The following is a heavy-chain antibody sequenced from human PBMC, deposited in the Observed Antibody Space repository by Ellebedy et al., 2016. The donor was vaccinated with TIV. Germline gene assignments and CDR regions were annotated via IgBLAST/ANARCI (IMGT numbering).Heavy chain of an antibody. V-gene: IGHV3-7*01. CDR1: GFTFSSYW. D-gene: IGHD1-26*01. Sequence: GGSLRLXXVVSGFTFSSYWMSWVRQAPGKGLEWVANLKQDGSEIYYVDSVKGRFTISRDNAKNSLYLQMNSLRAKDTAVYYCVRDKIVGATIFDYWGQGTLVTVSS. CDR3: VRDKIVGATIFDY. J-gene: IGHJ4*02. CDR2: LKQDGSEI.